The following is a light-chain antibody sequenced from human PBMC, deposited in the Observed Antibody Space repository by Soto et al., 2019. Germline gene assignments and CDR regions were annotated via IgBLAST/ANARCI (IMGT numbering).Light chain of an antibody. CDR3: QSYDSSLSGFAV. J-gene: IGLJ7*01. Sequence: QSVLTQPPSVSGAPGQRVTISCTGSSSNIGAGYDVHWYQQLPGTAPKLLIYGNSNRPSWVPDRFSGSKSGTSASLAITGLQAEDEADYYCQSYDSSLSGFAVFGGGTQLTVL. V-gene: IGLV1-40*01. CDR1: SSNIGAGYD. CDR2: GNS.